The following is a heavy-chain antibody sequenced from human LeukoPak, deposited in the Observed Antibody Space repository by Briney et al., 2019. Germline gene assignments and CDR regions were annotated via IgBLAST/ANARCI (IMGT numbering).Heavy chain of an antibody. D-gene: IGHD7-27*01. V-gene: IGHV3-30*03. Sequence: PGGSLRLSCAASGFTFSNYGMHWVRQAPGKGLEWVAVISYDGSNKYYADSVKGRFTISRDNSKNTLYLQMNSLRAEDTAVYYCARENWGSDYWGQGTLVTVSS. CDR1: GFTFSNYG. CDR3: ARENWGSDY. CDR2: ISYDGSNK. J-gene: IGHJ4*02.